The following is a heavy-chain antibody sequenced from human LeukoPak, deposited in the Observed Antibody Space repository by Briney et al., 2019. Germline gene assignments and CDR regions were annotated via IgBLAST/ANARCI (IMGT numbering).Heavy chain of an antibody. D-gene: IGHD3-10*01. CDR1: GFTVSSKY. J-gene: IGHJ4*02. Sequence: PGGSLRLSCAASGFTVSSKYMSWVRQAPGKGLEWVSVMYSGGSTYYAGSVEGRFTISRDNSKNTVYLQMNSLRAEDTAVYYCASVTMVRGPHFDYWGQGTLVTVSS. CDR2: MYSGGST. CDR3: ASVTMVRGPHFDY. V-gene: IGHV3-53*01.